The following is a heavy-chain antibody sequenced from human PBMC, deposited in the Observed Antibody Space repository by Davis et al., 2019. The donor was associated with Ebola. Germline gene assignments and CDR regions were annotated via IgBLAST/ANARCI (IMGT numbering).Heavy chain of an antibody. D-gene: IGHD1-26*01. J-gene: IGHJ3*02. Sequence: SETLSLTCTVSGGSISSSDYYWGWIRQPPGKGLEWIGSIYYSGSTYYNPSLKSRVTISVDTSKNQFSLKLISVTAADTAVYYCAFVGVNTKGDARDIWGQGTMVTVSS. CDR3: AFVGVNTKGDARDI. CDR2: IYYSGST. CDR1: GGSISSSDYY. V-gene: IGHV4-39*01.